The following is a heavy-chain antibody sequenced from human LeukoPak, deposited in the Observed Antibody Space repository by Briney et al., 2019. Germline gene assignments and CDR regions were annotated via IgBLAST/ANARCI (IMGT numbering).Heavy chain of an antibody. J-gene: IGHJ6*03. CDR2: ISSSSSTI. CDR1: GFTFSSYS. CDR3: ARDSSYCSSTSCYYYYYMDV. V-gene: IGHV3-48*01. D-gene: IGHD2-2*01. Sequence: PGGSLRLSCAASGFTFSSYSMNWVRQAPGKGLEWVSYISSSSSTIYYADSVKGRFTISRDNAKNSLYLQMNSLRAEDTAVYYCARDSSYCSSTSCYYYYYMDVWGKGTTVTVSS.